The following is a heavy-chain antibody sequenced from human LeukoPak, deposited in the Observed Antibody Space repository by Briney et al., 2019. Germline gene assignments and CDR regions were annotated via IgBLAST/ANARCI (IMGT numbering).Heavy chain of an antibody. Sequence: ASVKVSCKASGYTFTSYAISWVRQAPGQGLEWMGGIIPIFGTANYAQKFQGRVTITADESTSTAYMELSSLRSEDTAVYYCATRTNGDYYYYYYMDVWGKGTTVTVSS. CDR2: IIPIFGTA. D-gene: IGHD2-8*01. CDR3: ATRTNGDYYYYYYMDV. V-gene: IGHV1-69*13. J-gene: IGHJ6*03. CDR1: GYTFTSYA.